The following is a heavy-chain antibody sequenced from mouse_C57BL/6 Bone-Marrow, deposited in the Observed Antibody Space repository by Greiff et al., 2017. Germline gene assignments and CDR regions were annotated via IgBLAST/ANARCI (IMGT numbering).Heavy chain of an antibody. J-gene: IGHJ1*03. Sequence: QVQLQQPGAALVRPGSSVKLSCKASGYTFTSYWMHWVKQRPIQGLEWIGNIDPSDSETHYNQKFKDKATLTVDKSSSTAYMQLSSLTSEDSAVYYCARGGSSRHWYFDVWGTGTTVTVSS. V-gene: IGHV1-52*01. CDR2: IDPSDSET. CDR1: GYTFTSYW. D-gene: IGHD1-1*01. CDR3: ARGGSSRHWYFDV.